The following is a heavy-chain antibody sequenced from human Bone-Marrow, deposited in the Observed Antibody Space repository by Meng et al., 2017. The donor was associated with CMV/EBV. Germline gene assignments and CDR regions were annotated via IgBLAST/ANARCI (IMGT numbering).Heavy chain of an antibody. Sequence: GESLKISCAASGFTFSSYEMNWVRQAPGKGLEWVSYISSSGSTIYYADSVKGRLTISRDNAKNSLYLQMNSLRAEDTAVYYCARHYDFWSGYSSPAYGMDVWGQGTTVTVSS. V-gene: IGHV3-48*03. CDR2: ISSSGSTI. CDR1: GFTFSSYE. CDR3: ARHYDFWSGYSSPAYGMDV. J-gene: IGHJ6*02. D-gene: IGHD3-3*01.